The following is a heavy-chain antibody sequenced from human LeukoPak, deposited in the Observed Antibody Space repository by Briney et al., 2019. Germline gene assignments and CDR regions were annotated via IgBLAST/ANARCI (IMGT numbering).Heavy chain of an antibody. D-gene: IGHD1-26*01. CDR3: ARRRNRVGATWDY. CDR2: IYHSGST. V-gene: IGHV4-38-2*02. CDR1: GYSISSGYY. J-gene: IGHJ4*02. Sequence: SETLSLTCTVSGYSISSGYYWGWIRQPPGKGLEWIGSIYHSGSTYYNPSLKSRVTISVDTSKNQFSLKLSSVTAADTAVYYCARRRNRVGATWDYWGQGTLVTVSS.